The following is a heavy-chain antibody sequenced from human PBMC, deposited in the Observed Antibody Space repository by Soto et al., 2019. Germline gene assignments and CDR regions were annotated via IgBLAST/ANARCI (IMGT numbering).Heavy chain of an antibody. V-gene: IGHV4-30-4*01. CDR3: ARGRYCLTGRCFPNWFDS. D-gene: IGHD2-15*01. CDR2: IYRSATT. Sequence: PSETLSLTCSVPGDSISTVDYFWAWIRQPPGQALEYIGYIYRSATTYFNPSFESRVAISLDTSKSQFSLNVTSVTAADTAVYFCARGRYCLTGRCFPNWFDSWGQGALVTASS. J-gene: IGHJ5*01. CDR1: GDSISTVDYF.